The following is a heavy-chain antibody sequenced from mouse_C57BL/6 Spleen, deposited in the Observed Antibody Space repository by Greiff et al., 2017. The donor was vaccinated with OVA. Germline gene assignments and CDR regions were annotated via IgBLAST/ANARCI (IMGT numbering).Heavy chain of an antibody. Sequence: VQLQQPGAELVKPGASVKLSCKASGYTFTSYWMHWVKQRPGQGLEWIGMIHPNSGSTNYNAKFKGKATLTVDKSSSTAYMQLSSLTSEDSAVYYCSRCDPYDWYFDVWGKGTTVTVSS. CDR3: SRCDPYDWYFDV. D-gene: IGHD1-1*01. V-gene: IGHV1-64*01. CDR2: IHPNSGST. J-gene: IGHJ1*03. CDR1: GYTFTSYW.